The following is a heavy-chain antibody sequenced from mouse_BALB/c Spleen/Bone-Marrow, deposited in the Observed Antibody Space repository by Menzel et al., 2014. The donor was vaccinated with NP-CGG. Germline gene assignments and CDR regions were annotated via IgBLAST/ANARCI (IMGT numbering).Heavy chain of an antibody. D-gene: IGHD1-1*01. CDR2: ISNLAYSI. CDR3: ARFITTVVVDAMDY. Sequence: GQLKESGGGLVQPGGARKLSCAASGFTFSDYGMAGGRQAPGKGPEGVAFISNLAYSIYYADTVTGRFTISRENAKNTLYLEMSSLRSEDTAMYYCARFITTVVVDAMDYWGQGTSVTVSS. V-gene: IGHV5-15*02. CDR1: GFTFSDYG. J-gene: IGHJ4*01.